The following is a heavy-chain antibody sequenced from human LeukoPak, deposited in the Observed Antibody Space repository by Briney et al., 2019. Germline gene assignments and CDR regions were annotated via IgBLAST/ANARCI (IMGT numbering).Heavy chain of an antibody. V-gene: IGHV4-59*11. CDR3: ASVRSGSYLNYYYYYYMDV. CDR1: GGSISSHY. J-gene: IGHJ6*03. Sequence: SETLSLTCTVSGGSISSHYWSWIRQPPGKGLEWIGYIYYSGSTNYNPSLKSRVTISVDTSKNQFSLKLSSVTAADTAVYYCASVRSGSYLNYYYYYYMDVWGKGTTVTVSS. CDR2: IYYSGST. D-gene: IGHD1-26*01.